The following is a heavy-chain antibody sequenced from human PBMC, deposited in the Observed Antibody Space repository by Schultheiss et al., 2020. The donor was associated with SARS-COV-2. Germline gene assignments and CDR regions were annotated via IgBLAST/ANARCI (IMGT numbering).Heavy chain of an antibody. D-gene: IGHD6-19*01. CDR1: GGSIDNGDYY. V-gene: IGHV4-30-4*01. J-gene: IGHJ5*02. CDR2: IYHSGST. CDR3: ASSFSSGWINWFDP. Sequence: SETLSLTCSVSGGSIDNGDYYWSWIRQPPGKGLEWIGYIYHSGSTNYNPSLKSRVTISVDRSKNQFSLKLSSVTAADTAVYYCASSFSSGWINWFDPWGQGTLVTVLL.